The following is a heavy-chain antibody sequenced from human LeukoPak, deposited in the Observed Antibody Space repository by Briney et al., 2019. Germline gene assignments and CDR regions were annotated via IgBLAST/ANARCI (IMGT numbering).Heavy chain of an antibody. CDR3: ARDRRGDYYDSSGSPYFQH. V-gene: IGHV3-30*02. CDR1: GFTFSFYG. CDR2: IWNDGSNQ. J-gene: IGHJ1*01. D-gene: IGHD3-22*01. Sequence: QTGGSLRLSCAASGFTFSFYGMHWIRQTPGKGLEWVAFIWNDGSNQHYADSVKGRFTISRDNSKNTLYLQMNSLRAEDTAVYYCARDRRGDYYDSSGSPYFQHWGQGTLVTVSS.